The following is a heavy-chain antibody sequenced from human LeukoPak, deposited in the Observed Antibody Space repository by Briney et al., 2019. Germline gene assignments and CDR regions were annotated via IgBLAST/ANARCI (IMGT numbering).Heavy chain of an antibody. CDR3: ARDLGVTMVRGVIMGNSFDP. D-gene: IGHD3-10*01. J-gene: IGHJ5*02. CDR2: ISGYNGQT. Sequence: ASVKVSCKASGYTFTSHGISWVRQAPGQGLEWMGGISGYNGQTEYVEKIQGRVTMTTDRSTTTAYMELRSLTSDDTAIYYCARDLGVTMVRGVIMGNSFDPWGQGTLVTV. V-gene: IGHV1-18*01. CDR1: GYTFTSHG.